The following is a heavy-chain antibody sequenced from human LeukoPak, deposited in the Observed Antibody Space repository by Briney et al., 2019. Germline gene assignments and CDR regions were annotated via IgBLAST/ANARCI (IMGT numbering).Heavy chain of an antibody. V-gene: IGHV3-23*01. J-gene: IGHJ6*03. CDR1: GFTFSSYA. CDR3: AKKDRVLRYFIVGYMDV. Sequence: GGSLRLSCAASGFTFSSYAMSWVRQAPGKGLEWVSAISGSGGSTYYADSVKGRFTISRDNSKNTLYLQMNSLRAEDTAVYYCAKKDRVLRYFIVGYMDVWGKGTTVTVSS. D-gene: IGHD3-9*01. CDR2: ISGSGGST.